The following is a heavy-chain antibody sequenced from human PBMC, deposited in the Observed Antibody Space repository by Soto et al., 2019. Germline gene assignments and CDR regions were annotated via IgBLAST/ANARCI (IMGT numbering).Heavy chain of an antibody. J-gene: IGHJ4*02. CDR3: AKASSSWYSPSPDY. V-gene: IGHV3-23*01. CDR1: GFTFSSYA. D-gene: IGHD6-13*01. CDR2: ISGSGGST. Sequence: GGSLRLACAASGFTFSSYAMTWVRQAPGKGLEWVSAISGSGGSTYYADCVKGRFTISRDNSKNTLYVHMNSLRAEDTAVYYCAKASSSWYSPSPDYWGQGTLVNVSS.